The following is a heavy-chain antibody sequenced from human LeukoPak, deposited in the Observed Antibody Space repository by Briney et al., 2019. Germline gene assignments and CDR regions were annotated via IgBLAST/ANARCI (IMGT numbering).Heavy chain of an antibody. V-gene: IGHV3-48*01. CDR2: ISSSSSTI. Sequence: GGSLRLSCAASGFTFSSYSMMWVRQAPGKGLEWVSYISSSSSTIYYADSVKGRFTISRDNAKNSLYLQMNSLRAEDTAVYYCARGSSSSWLDAFDIWGQGTMVTVSS. D-gene: IGHD6-13*01. CDR3: ARGSSSSWLDAFDI. J-gene: IGHJ3*02. CDR1: GFTFSSYS.